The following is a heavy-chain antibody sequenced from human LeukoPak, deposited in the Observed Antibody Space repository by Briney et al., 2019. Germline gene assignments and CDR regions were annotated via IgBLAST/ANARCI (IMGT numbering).Heavy chain of an antibody. V-gene: IGHV3-23*01. CDR2: ISGSGGST. CDR1: GFTFSSYA. D-gene: IGHD1-26*01. Sequence: GGSLRLSCAASGFTFSSYAMSWVRQAPGKGLEWVSAISGSGGSTYYADSVKGRFTISRDNSKNTLYLQMNSLRAEDTAVYYCAKLPSELQGDYYYYMDVWGKGTTVTVSS. J-gene: IGHJ6*03. CDR3: AKLPSELQGDYYYYMDV.